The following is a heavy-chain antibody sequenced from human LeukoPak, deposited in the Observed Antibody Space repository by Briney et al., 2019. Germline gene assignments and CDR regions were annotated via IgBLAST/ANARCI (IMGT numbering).Heavy chain of an antibody. V-gene: IGHV3-20*04. J-gene: IGHJ6*03. Sequence: PGGSLRLSCAASGFTFDDYGMSWVRQAPGKGLEWVSGINWNGGSTGYADSVKGRFTISRDNAKNSLYLQMNSLRAEDTALYYCARDRGSSSPFDYYYYMDVWGKGTTVTVSS. CDR1: GFTFDDYG. CDR2: INWNGGST. D-gene: IGHD6-6*01. CDR3: ARDRGSSSPFDYYYYMDV.